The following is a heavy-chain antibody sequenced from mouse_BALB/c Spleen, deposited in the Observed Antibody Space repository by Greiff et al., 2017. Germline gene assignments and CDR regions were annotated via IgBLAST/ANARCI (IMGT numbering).Heavy chain of an antibody. J-gene: IGHJ4*01. D-gene: IGHD2-13*01. CDR3: ARDCVPTMMTSTLYYARDY. CDR2: ISDGGSYT. Sequence: DVMLVESGGGLVKPGGSLKLSCAASGFTFSDYYMYWVRQTPEKRLEWVATISDGGSYTYYPDSVKGRFTISRDNATNNLYLQMSSRKSEDTAMYYCARDCVPTMMTSTLYYARDYWGQGTSVTVSS. V-gene: IGHV5-4*02. CDR1: GFTFSDYY.